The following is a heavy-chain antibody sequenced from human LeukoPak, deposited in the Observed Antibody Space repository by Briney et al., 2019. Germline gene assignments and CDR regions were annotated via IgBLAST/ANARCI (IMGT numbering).Heavy chain of an antibody. CDR1: GFTFSNYG. J-gene: IGHJ4*02. Sequence: GGSLRLSCAASGFTFSNYGMNWVRQAPGKGLEWLSTISGSGGNTYYADSVKGRFTISRDNSKNTLYLQMNSLRVEDTAIYYCAKGAYYGDWGQGTPVTVSS. CDR2: ISGSGGNT. V-gene: IGHV3-23*01. CDR3: AKGAYYGD. D-gene: IGHD3-3*01.